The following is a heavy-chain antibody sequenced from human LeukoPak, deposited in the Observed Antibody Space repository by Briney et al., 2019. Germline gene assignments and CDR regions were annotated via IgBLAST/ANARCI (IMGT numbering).Heavy chain of an antibody. V-gene: IGHV1-18*01. J-gene: IGHJ5*02. CDR2: ISAYNGNT. CDR3: AREGSRNYDILTGYYQHFWFDP. Sequence: GASVKVSCKASGYTFTSYGISWVRQAPGQGLEWMGWISAYNGNTNYAQKFQGRVTITADEPTSTAYMELSSLRSEDTAVYYCAREGSRNYDILTGYYQHFWFDPWGQGTLVTVSS. CDR1: GYTFTSYG. D-gene: IGHD3-9*01.